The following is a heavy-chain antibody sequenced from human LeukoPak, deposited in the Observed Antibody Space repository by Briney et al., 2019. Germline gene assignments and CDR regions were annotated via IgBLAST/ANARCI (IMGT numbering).Heavy chain of an antibody. Sequence: GGSLRLSCAASGFRFSSHGMSWVRQAPGKGLEWVSGISGTGGSTYYADSVKGRFTISRDISKNTLYLQMSSLRAEDTAVYYCARRAGGYSHPYDYWGQGVLVTVSS. CDR2: ISGTGGST. J-gene: IGHJ4*02. CDR1: GFRFSSHG. V-gene: IGHV3-23*01. CDR3: ARRAGGYSHPYDY. D-gene: IGHD4-23*01.